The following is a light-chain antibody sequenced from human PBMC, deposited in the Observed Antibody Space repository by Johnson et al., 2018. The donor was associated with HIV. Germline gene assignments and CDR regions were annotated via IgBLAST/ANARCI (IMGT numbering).Light chain of an antibody. CDR2: DNN. CDR1: SSNIGNNY. V-gene: IGLV1-51*01. J-gene: IGLJ1*01. Sequence: QAVLTQPPSVSAAPGQKVTISCSGSSSNIGNNYVSWYQHLPGTAPQLLIYDNNKRPSGIPDRFSGSKSGTSATLAITGLQTGDEADYYCGTWASSLSPGGGFGTGTKVTVL. CDR3: GTWASSLSPGGG.